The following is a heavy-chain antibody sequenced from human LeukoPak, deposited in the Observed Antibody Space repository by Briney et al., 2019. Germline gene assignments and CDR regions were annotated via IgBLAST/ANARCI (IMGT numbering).Heavy chain of an antibody. Sequence: GGSLRLSCAASGFTFSSYGMSWVRQAPGKGLEWVSAISGSGGSTYYADSVKGRFTISRDNSKTTLYLQMNSLRAEDTAVYYCARDIPEYYYDSSGYIDYWGQGTLVTVSS. CDR2: ISGSGGST. V-gene: IGHV3-23*01. CDR1: GFTFSSYG. J-gene: IGHJ4*02. D-gene: IGHD3-22*01. CDR3: ARDIPEYYYDSSGYIDY.